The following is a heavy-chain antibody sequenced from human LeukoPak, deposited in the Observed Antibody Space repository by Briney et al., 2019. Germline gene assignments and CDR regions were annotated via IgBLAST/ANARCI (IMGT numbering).Heavy chain of an antibody. J-gene: IGHJ5*02. Sequence: SSETLSLTCTVSGGSISSSSYYWGWIRQPPGKGLEWIGSIYYSGTTHYNPSLKSRVTISVDTSKNQFSLKLNSVTAADTAVYYCARVVRYSSSYHNWFDPWGQGTLVTVSS. D-gene: IGHD6-13*01. CDR2: IYYSGTT. CDR3: ARVVRYSSSYHNWFDP. V-gene: IGHV4-39*07. CDR1: GGSISSSSYY.